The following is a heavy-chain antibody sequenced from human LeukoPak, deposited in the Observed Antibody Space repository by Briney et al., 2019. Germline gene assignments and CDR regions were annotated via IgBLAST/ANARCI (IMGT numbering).Heavy chain of an antibody. CDR3: ARGYYGGDY. J-gene: IGHJ4*02. V-gene: IGHV3-74*01. Sequence: GGSLRLSCAASGFSFSSYWMCWGRHAPGEGLVWVSRINSDGSSTSYADSVKGRFIISRDNAKNTLYLQMNSLRAEDTAVYYCARGYYGGDYWGQGTLVTVSS. CDR2: INSDGSST. CDR1: GFSFSSYW. D-gene: IGHD3-10*01.